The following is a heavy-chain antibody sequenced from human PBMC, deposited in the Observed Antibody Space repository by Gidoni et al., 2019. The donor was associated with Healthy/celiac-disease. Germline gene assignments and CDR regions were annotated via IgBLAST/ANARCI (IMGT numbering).Heavy chain of an antibody. Sequence: QVQLQESGPGLVKPSQTLSLTCTVSGGSISSGGYYWSWIRQHPGKGLEWIGYIYYSGSTYYNPSLKSRVTISVDTSKNQFSLKLSSVTAADTAVYYCARGVTAEVNYYDSSGYVIDYWGQGTLVTVSS. V-gene: IGHV4-31*03. CDR2: IYYSGST. CDR3: ARGVTAEVNYYDSSGYVIDY. J-gene: IGHJ4*02. CDR1: GGSISSGGYY. D-gene: IGHD3-22*01.